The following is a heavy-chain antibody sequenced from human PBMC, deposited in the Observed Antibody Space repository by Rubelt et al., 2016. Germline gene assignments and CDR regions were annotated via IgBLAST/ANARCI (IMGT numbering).Heavy chain of an antibody. CDR3: ARDSLTQRKGVPLDS. V-gene: IGHV4-34*02. J-gene: IGHJ4*02. CDR2: VNSDGHT. CDR1: GASFGDYY. D-gene: IGHD3-16*01. Sequence: QLQQGGARILKPSEPLSLTCDLHGASFGDYYWAWIRQSPHKGLEWIVEVNSDGHTNSSPSFEGRVTIFVDTSTYQFFLMLTSWTAADTATYYCARDSLTQRKGVPLDSWGQGTPVSVSS.